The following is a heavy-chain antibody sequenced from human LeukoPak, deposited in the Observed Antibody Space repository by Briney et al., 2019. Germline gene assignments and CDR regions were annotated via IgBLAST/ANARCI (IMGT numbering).Heavy chain of an antibody. CDR2: LSNTGDNT. CDR3: AKDLVTGSLDY. V-gene: IGHV3-23*01. J-gene: IGHJ4*02. CDR1: GFTFDDYG. D-gene: IGHD3-10*01. Sequence: GGSLRLSCAASGFTFDDYGMSWVRHAPGQGLEWVSTLSNTGDNTYYADSVKGRFTISRDNSKNTLYLQMSSLRAEDTAVYYCAKDLVTGSLDYWGQGTLVTVSS.